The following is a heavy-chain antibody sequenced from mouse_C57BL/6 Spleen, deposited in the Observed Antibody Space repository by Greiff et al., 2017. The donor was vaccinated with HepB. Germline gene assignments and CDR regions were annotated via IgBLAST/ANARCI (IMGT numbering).Heavy chain of an antibody. J-gene: IGHJ3*01. D-gene: IGHD1-1*01. CDR3: ASSYYYGSSPFAY. Sequence: QVQLQQPGTELVKPGASVKLSCKASGYTFTSYWMHWVKQRPGQGLEWIGNINPSNGGTNYNEKFKGKATLTAEKSSSTAYMQLSSLTSEDSAVYFCASSYYYGSSPFAYWGQGTLVTVSA. V-gene: IGHV1-53*01. CDR2: INPSNGGT. CDR1: GYTFTSYW.